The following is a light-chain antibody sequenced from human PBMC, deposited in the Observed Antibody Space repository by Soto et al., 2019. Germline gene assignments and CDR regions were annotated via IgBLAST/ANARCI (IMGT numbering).Light chain of an antibody. V-gene: IGKV3-15*01. CDR3: HQYNYWPPET. J-gene: IGKJ1*01. Sequence: EIVMTQSPATLSVSLGERATLSWSASHSFSTDLAWYQQKPGQAPRLLIFGASTRATGIPARFSGSGSGTEFILTISSLQSEDSAVYYCHQYNYWPPETFGQGTKVDIK. CDR2: GAS. CDR1: HSFSTD.